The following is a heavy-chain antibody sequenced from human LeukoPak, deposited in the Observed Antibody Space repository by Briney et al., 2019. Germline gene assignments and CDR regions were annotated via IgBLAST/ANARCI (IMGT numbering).Heavy chain of an antibody. J-gene: IGHJ4*02. CDR2: ISYDGSNK. CDR1: GFTFSSYA. V-gene: IGHV3-30*04. CDR3: ARAKDSSGYENDY. Sequence: PGGSLRLSCAASGFTFSSYAMHWVRQAPGKGLEWVAVISYDGSNKYYADSVKGQFTISRDNSKNTLYLQMNSLRAEDTAVYYCARAKDSSGYENDYWGQGTLVTVSS. D-gene: IGHD3-22*01.